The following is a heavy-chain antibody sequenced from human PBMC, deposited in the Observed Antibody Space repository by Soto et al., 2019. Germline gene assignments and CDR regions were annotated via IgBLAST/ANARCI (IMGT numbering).Heavy chain of an antibody. D-gene: IGHD6-13*01. Sequence: GGALRLSWAGSGFTLSNTYMSWVRQAPGRGLEWVSLIYSGGNTSYADSVKGRVTISRDKSKNRLYLHMNSLRAEDTAVYYCATACRYSRLYGLYVWGQGTTATVSS. V-gene: IGHV3-53*01. CDR1: GFTLSNTY. CDR2: IYSGGNT. J-gene: IGHJ6*02. CDR3: ATACRYSRLYGLYV.